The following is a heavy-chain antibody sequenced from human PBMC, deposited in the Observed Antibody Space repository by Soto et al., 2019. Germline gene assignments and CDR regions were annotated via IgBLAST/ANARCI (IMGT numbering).Heavy chain of an antibody. Sequence: GGSLRLSCAAWGLAFDSYGMHWVRQVPGERPVWVSRIDYDGTTTTYADFVKGRFTISRDNAKNTLYLQMNNLRAEDTAVYYCTRGPRPSSAGTGAYWGQGTQVTVSS. D-gene: IGHD3-10*01. CDR1: GLAFDSYG. J-gene: IGHJ4*02. V-gene: IGHV3-74*01. CDR2: IDYDGTTT. CDR3: TRGPRPSSAGTGAY.